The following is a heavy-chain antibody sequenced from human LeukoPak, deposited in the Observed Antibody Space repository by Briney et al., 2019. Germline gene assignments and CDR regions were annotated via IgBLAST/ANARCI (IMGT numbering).Heavy chain of an antibody. J-gene: IGHJ4*02. CDR3: VRGTGY. V-gene: IGHV3-64D*06. Sequence: GGSLRLSCSVSGFTFSTYVMHWARQAPGKGLEYVSAISSNGDNTYYADSVKGRFTISRDNSKNTLYLQMSSLRADDTAVYYRVRGTGYWGQGTLVTVSS. CDR1: GFTFSTYV. CDR2: ISSNGDNT.